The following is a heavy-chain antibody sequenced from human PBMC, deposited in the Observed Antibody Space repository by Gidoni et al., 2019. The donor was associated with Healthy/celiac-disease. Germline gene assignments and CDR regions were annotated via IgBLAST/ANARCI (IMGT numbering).Heavy chain of an antibody. D-gene: IGHD3-22*01. CDR1: GYRFTSYW. CDR2: IHPGDSDT. CDR3: ARCYYDSSGYYYEGGAFDI. V-gene: IGHV5-51*01. Sequence: EVQLVQSGAAVKKPGESPKISCKGSGYRFTSYWIGWVRQMPGKGLEWMGIIHPGDSDTRYSPSFQGQVTISADKSIITAYLQWSSLKASDTAMYYCARCYYDSSGYYYEGGAFDIWGQGTMVTVSS. J-gene: IGHJ3*02.